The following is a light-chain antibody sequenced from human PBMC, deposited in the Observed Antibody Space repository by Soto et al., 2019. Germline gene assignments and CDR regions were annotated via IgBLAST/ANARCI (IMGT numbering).Light chain of an antibody. CDR3: CSYAGNSEV. J-gene: IGLJ1*01. Sequence: QSVLTQPASVSGSPGQSITIPCTGTSRDVGSYNLVSWYQQHPGKAPKLLIYEVTERPSGVSNRFSGSKSGNTASLTISGLQPDDEADYYCCSYAGNSEVFGTGTKLTVL. CDR2: EVT. V-gene: IGLV2-23*02. CDR1: SRDVGSYNL.